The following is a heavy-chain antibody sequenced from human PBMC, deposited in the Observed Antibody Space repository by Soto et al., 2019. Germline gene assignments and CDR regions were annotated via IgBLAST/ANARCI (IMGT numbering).Heavy chain of an antibody. CDR1: GFTFSSYA. CDR2: ISYDGSNK. D-gene: IGHD2-15*01. J-gene: IGHJ4*02. CDR3: AIAYCSGGSCYYFDY. Sequence: GGSLRLSCAASGFTFSSYAMHWVRQAPGKGLEWVAVISYDGSNKYYADSVKGRFTISRDNSKNTLYLQMNSLRAEDTAVYYCAIAYCSGGSCYYFDYWGQGTLVTSPQ. V-gene: IGHV3-30-3*01.